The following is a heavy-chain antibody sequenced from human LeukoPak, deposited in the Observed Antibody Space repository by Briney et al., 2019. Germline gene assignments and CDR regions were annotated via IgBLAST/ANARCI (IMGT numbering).Heavy chain of an antibody. CDR3: ATSDYGGLDY. D-gene: IGHD4-23*01. V-gene: IGHV3-21*01. CDR1: GFTFSSYS. CDR2: ISSSSSYI. Sequence: GGSLRLSCAASGFTFSSYSMNWVRQAPGKGLEWVSFISSSSSYIYYADSVKGRFTISRDNANNSLFLQMNSLRAEDTSVYYCATSDYGGLDYWGQGTLVSVSS. J-gene: IGHJ4*02.